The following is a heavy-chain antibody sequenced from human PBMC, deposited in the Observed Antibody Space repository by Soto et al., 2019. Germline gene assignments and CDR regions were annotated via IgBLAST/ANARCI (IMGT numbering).Heavy chain of an antibody. V-gene: IGHV3-11*01. J-gene: IGHJ4*02. Sequence: QVQLEESGGGLVKPGGSLRLSCAASGFTFSAYYMSWIRQAPGKGLEYISYISSSGTSANYADSVKGRFTISRDNAKNSLYLQLNAPRAEHTAGHNMARDRGAGTGEYLVKWGQGDLVSVPS. D-gene: IGHD3-10*01. CDR2: ISSSGTSA. CDR1: GFTFSAYY. CDR3: ARDRGAGTGEYLVK.